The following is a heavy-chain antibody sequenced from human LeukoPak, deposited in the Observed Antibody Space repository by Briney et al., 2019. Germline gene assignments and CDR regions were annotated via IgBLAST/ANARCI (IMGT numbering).Heavy chain of an antibody. CDR2: IYHSGST. Sequence: SETLSLTCAVSGGSISSGGYSWGWIRQPPGKGLEWIGYIYHSGSTYYNPSLKSRVTISVDTSKNQFSLKLSSVTAADTAVYYCARGGMVHRFDYWGQGTLVTVSS. CDR3: ARGGMVHRFDY. V-gene: IGHV4-30-2*01. J-gene: IGHJ4*02. D-gene: IGHD2-8*01. CDR1: GGSISSGGYS.